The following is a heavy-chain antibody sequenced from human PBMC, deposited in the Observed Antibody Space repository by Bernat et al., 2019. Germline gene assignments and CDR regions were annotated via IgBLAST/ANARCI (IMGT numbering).Heavy chain of an antibody. CDR2: ISYDGSNK. V-gene: IGHV3-30*18. CDR3: AKEDSYYYESSGYYFDY. D-gene: IGHD3-22*01. J-gene: IGHJ4*02. CDR1: GFTFSSYG. Sequence: QVQLVESGGGVVQPGRSLRLSCAASGFTFSSYGMHWVRQAPGKGLEGVAVISYDGSNKYYADSVKGRFTISRDNSKNTLYLQMNSLRGEDTAVYYCAKEDSYYYESSGYYFDYWGQGSLVTVSS.